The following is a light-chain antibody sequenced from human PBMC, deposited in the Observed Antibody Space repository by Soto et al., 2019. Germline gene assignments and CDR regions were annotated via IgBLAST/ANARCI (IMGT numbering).Light chain of an antibody. CDR1: QGISSA. CDR2: DAS. Sequence: AIQLTQSPSSLSASVGDRVTITCRASQGISSALAWYQQKPGKAPKLLIYDASSLESGVPSRFSGSGSGTDFTLTFSSLQPEDCATDYCQPFNSYPYSFGQGTKLEIK. V-gene: IGKV1-13*02. CDR3: QPFNSYPYS. J-gene: IGKJ2*01.